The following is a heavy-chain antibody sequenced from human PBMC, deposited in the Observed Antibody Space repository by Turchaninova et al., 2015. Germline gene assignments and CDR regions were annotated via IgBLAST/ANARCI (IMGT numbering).Heavy chain of an antibody. CDR2: INTYNDNT. D-gene: IGHD3-22*01. CDR3: AREKYYDTSGYSDFQH. J-gene: IGHJ1*01. V-gene: IGHV1-18*04. CDR1: GYTFASYG. Sequence: QILLVQSEAEVKKPGASVKVSCKASGYTFASYGISGVRQAPGRGLEWMGWINTYNDNTNYAQTLKDRVTMTTDKSTSTAYMELRSLISDDTAVYYCAREKYYDTSGYSDFQHWGQGTLVTVSS.